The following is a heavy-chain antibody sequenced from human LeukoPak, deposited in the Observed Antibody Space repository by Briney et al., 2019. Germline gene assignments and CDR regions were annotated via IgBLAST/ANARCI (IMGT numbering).Heavy chain of an antibody. CDR3: ARAGSLLTPDSSFDY. V-gene: IGHV4-39*07. D-gene: IGHD1-26*01. CDR2: IYYSGST. CDR1: GGSISSSSYY. J-gene: IGHJ4*02. Sequence: SETLSLTCTVSGGSISSSSYYWGWIRQPPGKGLEWIGSIYYSGSTYYNPSLKSRVTISVDTSKNQFSLKLSSVTAADTAVYCCARAGSLLTPDSSFDYWGQGTLVTVSS.